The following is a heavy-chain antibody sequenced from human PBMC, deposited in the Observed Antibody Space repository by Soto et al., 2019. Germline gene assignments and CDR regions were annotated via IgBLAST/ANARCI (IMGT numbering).Heavy chain of an antibody. Sequence: SETLSLTCSVSGASVSSNTFYWGWIRQPPGKGLESIANIYYSGSTYYNPSLKSRVTISVDTSKNQFSLKLSSVTAADTAVYYCARHKSHSSSYVDPWGQGTLVTVSS. CDR2: IYYSGST. V-gene: IGHV4-39*01. CDR3: ARHKSHSSSYVDP. CDR1: GASVSSNTFY. D-gene: IGHD6-13*01. J-gene: IGHJ5*02.